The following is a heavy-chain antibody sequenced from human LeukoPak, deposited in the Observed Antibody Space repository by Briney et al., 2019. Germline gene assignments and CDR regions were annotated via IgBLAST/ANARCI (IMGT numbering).Heavy chain of an antibody. D-gene: IGHD3-16*01. Sequence: SETLSLTCTVSGGSISSYYWSWIRQPPGKGLEWIGYIYYSGSTNYNPSLKSRVTISVDTSKNQFSLKLSSVTAADTAVYYCAGSSAYYDYVWGSYRPRYYFDYWGQGTLVTVSS. J-gene: IGHJ4*02. CDR1: GGSISSYY. V-gene: IGHV4-59*01. CDR3: AGSSAYYDYVWGSYRPRYYFDY. CDR2: IYYSGST.